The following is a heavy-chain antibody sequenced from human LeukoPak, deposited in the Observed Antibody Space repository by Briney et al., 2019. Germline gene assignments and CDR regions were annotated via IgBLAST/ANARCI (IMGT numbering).Heavy chain of an antibody. V-gene: IGHV3-30*18. CDR2: ISYDGSNK. Sequence: AGGSLSLSCAAAAFTFSSYGMHWVRQASGKGLEWVAFISYDGSNKYYADSVRGRFTISRDNSKNTLFLQMNSLRVEDTAVYYCAKGYCSSTSCLKTDWGQGTLVTVSS. CDR1: AFTFSSYG. CDR3: AKGYCSSTSCLKTD. J-gene: IGHJ4*02. D-gene: IGHD2-2*01.